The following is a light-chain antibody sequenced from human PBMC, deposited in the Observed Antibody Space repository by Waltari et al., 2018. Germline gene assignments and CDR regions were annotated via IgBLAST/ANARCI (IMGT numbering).Light chain of an antibody. Sequence: QSALIQPASVSGSPGQSITISCIGISSDVGSYNLVSWYQQHPDKAPKLMIYEGTKRPSGVSNRFSGSKSGNTASLIISGLQAEDEGDYYCSDGGSSTWVFGGGTKLTVL. CDR2: EGT. CDR1: SSDVGSYNL. V-gene: IGLV2-23*01. CDR3: CSDGGSSTWV. J-gene: IGLJ3*02.